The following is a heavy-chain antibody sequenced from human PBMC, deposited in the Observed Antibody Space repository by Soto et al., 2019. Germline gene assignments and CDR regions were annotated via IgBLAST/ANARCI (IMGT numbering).Heavy chain of an antibody. CDR3: ARDYTYHFDF. V-gene: IGHV4-31*03. CDR1: GGSISSGDYY. J-gene: IGHJ4*02. Sequence: SETLSLTCTVSGGSISSGDYYWSWIRQHPGKGLEWIGYIYNSGSIYYNPSLKSRVTISIDTSKNQYSLNLSSVTAADTAVYYCARDYTYHFDFWGQGTLVTVSS. CDR2: IYNSGSI.